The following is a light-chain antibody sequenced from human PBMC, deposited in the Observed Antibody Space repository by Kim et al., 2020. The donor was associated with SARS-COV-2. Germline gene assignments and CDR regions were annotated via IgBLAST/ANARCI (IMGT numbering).Light chain of an antibody. Sequence: SALSATVRDRVTITCRASQNISNWLAWYQQKPGKAPRLLIYGDTNLEKGVPSRFGGSGSETEFTLTISSLQPDDFATYYCQQYDGCFGQGTKLEI. J-gene: IGKJ2*01. CDR3: QQYDGC. CDR2: GDT. CDR1: QNISNW. V-gene: IGKV1-5*01.